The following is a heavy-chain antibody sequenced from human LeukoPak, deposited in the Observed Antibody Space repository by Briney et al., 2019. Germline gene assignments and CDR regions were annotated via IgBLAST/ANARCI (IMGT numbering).Heavy chain of an antibody. Sequence: ASVKVSCKASGYTFTGYYMHWVRQAPGQGLEWMGWINPNSDGTNYAQKFQGRVTMTRDTSISTAYMELSRLRSDDTAVYYCARKGITGTHDAFDIWGQGTMVTVSS. J-gene: IGHJ3*02. CDR1: GYTFTGYY. V-gene: IGHV1-2*02. CDR2: INPNSDGT. CDR3: ARKGITGTHDAFDI. D-gene: IGHD1-7*01.